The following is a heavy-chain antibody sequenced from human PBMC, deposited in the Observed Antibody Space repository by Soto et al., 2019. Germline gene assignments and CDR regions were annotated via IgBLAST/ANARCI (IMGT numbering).Heavy chain of an antibody. V-gene: IGHV1-18*01. J-gene: IGHJ4*02. CDR1: GGTFSSYA. D-gene: IGHD2-8*01. CDR2: ISAYNGNT. Sequence: VKVSCKASGGTFSSYAISWVRQAPGQGLEWMGWISAYNGNTNYAQKLQGRVTMTTDTSTSTAYMELRSLRSDDTAVYYCARANGPRRCFDYSGQGTLVTVSS. CDR3: ARANGPRRCFDY.